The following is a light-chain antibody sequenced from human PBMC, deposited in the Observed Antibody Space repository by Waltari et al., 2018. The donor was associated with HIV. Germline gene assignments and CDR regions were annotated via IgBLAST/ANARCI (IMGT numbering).Light chain of an antibody. V-gene: IGLV7-46*01. CDR1: TGAVTSAHY. CDR3: LLSYSGARPVV. J-gene: IGLJ2*01. Sequence: QAVVTQEPSLTVSPGGTVTLTCGSSTGAVTSAHYPSWFQQKPGQAPRTLIYDTSNKHSWTPARFSGSLLGGKAALTLSGAQPEDEAEYYCLLSYSGARPVVFGGGTKLTVL. CDR2: DTS.